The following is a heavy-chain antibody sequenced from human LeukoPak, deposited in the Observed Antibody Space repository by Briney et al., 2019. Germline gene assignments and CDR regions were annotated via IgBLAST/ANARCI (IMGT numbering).Heavy chain of an antibody. CDR3: ARHVVATIIGGKYYYYYMDV. D-gene: IGHD5-12*01. V-gene: IGHV4-39*01. Sequence: GSLRLSCAASGFTFSSYEMNWIRQPPAKGLEWIGNIYYSGSTYYNPSLKSRVTLSIDSSKNQFSLKLSSVTAADTAVYYCARHVVATIIGGKYYYYYMDVWGKGTTVTVSS. CDR2: IYYSGST. CDR1: GFTFSSYE. J-gene: IGHJ6*03.